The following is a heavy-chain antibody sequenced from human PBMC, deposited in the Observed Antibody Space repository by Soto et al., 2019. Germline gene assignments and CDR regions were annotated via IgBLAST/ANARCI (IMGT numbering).Heavy chain of an antibody. D-gene: IGHD2-21*02. J-gene: IGHJ4*02. V-gene: IGHV3-49*04. CDR2: IRSKPYGGTA. Sequence: LRLSCSGSGFTFGDYAMSWVRQAPGTGLEWVGFIRSKPYGGTAEYAASVKGRFTMSRDDSKSIAYLEMNSLKTEDTAVYYCIRVPRNRYCGGDCYLDSRGQGTLITFAS. CDR3: IRVPRNRYCGGDCYLDS. CDR1: GFTFGDYA.